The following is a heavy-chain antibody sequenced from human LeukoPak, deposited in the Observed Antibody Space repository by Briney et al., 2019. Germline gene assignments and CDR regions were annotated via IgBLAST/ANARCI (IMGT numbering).Heavy chain of an antibody. J-gene: IGHJ4*02. V-gene: IGHV1-18*04. CDR2: ISAYNRNT. D-gene: IGHD2-8*01. CDR1: GYTFTNYD. Sequence: ASVKVSCKGYGYTFTNYDITWVRQAPGQGLEWIGWISAYNRNTNYGQKFQGRVTMTTDTSASTAYMELSSLRSEDTAVYYCARDYEWSSGDYWGQGTLVTVSS. CDR3: ARDYEWSSGDY.